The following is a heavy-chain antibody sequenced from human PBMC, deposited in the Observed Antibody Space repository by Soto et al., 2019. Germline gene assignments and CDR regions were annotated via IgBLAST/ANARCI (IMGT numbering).Heavy chain of an antibody. CDR1: GGSISIGDYY. CDR3: ARGGWQMDGGVSISGGRDV. Sequence: SETLSLTCTVSGGSISIGDYYWSWIRQPPGKGLEWSGYISYSGGAYYNPSLKSRFTISIATSKKQFSLNLRSVTAAATAAYYCARGGWQMDGGVSISGGRDVWGQGTTVTVSS. CDR2: ISYSGGA. V-gene: IGHV4-30-4*01. D-gene: IGHD3-16*01. J-gene: IGHJ6*01.